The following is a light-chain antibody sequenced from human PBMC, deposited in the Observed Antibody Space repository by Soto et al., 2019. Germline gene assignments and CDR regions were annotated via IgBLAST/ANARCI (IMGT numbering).Light chain of an antibody. V-gene: IGKV3-15*01. CDR1: QSVSSN. Sequence: EIVMTQSPATLSVSPGERATLSCRASQSVSSNLAWYQQKPGQAPRLLIYGASTRATGIPARFSGSESETEVTLTISRMQSEDFAFYYCQQYNNWWTFGQGTKVEIK. CDR2: GAS. J-gene: IGKJ1*01. CDR3: QQYNNWWT.